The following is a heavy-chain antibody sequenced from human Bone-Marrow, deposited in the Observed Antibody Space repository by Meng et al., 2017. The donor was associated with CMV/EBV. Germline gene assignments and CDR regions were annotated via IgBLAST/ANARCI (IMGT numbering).Heavy chain of an antibody. J-gene: IGHJ4*02. CDR2: ISSSSSYI. V-gene: IGHV3-21*01. CDR3: ARQYSGFDPYYFDY. CDR1: GFTFSSYS. D-gene: IGHD5-12*01. Sequence: GESLKISCAASGFTFSSYSMNWVRQAPGKGLEWVSSISSSSSYIYYADSVKGRFTISRDNAKNSLFLQMNSLRAEDTAVYYCARQYSGFDPYYFDYWGQGTLVTVSS.